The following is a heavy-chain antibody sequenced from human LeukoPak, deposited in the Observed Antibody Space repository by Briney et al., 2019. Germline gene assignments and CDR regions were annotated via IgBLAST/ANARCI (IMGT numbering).Heavy chain of an antibody. CDR1: GFTFSSYA. CDR2: IVRGGVNT. CDR3: VKAGHCSSLSCEKNWFDP. Sequence: GGSLRLSCSASGFTFSSYAMHWVRQAPGKGLESVSAIVRGGVNTYYADSVKGRFTISRDNAKNTLSLQMSSLKTEDTAVYYCVKAGHCSSLSCEKNWFDPWGQGTLVTVS. V-gene: IGHV3-64D*06. D-gene: IGHD2-2*01. J-gene: IGHJ5*02.